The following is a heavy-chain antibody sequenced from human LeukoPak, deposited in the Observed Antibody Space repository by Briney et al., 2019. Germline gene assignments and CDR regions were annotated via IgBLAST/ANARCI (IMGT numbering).Heavy chain of an antibody. V-gene: IGHV3-66*01. CDR2: IYSGGST. D-gene: IGHD6-19*01. J-gene: IGHJ6*02. CDR3: ARAAVASYYYGMDV. Sequence: GGSLRLSCAASGFTVSSNYMRWVRQAPGKGLEWVSVIYSGGSTYYADSVKGRFTISRDNSKNTLYLQMNSLRAEDTAVYYCARAAVASYYYGMDVWGQGTTVTVSS. CDR1: GFTVSSNY.